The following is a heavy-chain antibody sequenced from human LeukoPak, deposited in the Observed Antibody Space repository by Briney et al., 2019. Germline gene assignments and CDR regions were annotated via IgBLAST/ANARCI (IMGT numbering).Heavy chain of an antibody. CDR3: ARASSGWYGEYFQH. V-gene: IGHV4-59*01. CDR2: IYYSGST. D-gene: IGHD6-19*01. J-gene: IGHJ1*01. Sequence: SETLSLTCTVSGGPISSYYWSWIRQPPGKGLEWIGYIYYSGSTNYNPSLKSRVAISVDTSKNQFSLKLSSVTAADAAVYYCARASSGWYGEYFQHWGQGTLVTVSS. CDR1: GGPISSYY.